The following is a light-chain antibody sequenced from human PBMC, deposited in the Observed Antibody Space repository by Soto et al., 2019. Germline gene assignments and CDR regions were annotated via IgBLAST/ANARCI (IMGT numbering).Light chain of an antibody. CDR3: QQANSFPIT. CDR2: AAS. J-gene: IGKJ5*01. CDR1: QGISSW. V-gene: IGKV1-12*01. Sequence: DIQMTQSPSSLSASVGDRVTITCRASQGISSWLAWYQKKPGKAPNLLIYAASSLQSGVPSRLSGSESGTDLNLTISSLQPEDCAIYFCQQANSFPITFGQGTRLEIK.